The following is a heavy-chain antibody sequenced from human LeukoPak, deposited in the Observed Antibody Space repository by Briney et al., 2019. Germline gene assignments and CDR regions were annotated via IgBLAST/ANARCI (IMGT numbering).Heavy chain of an antibody. CDR1: GGSISSYY. CDR2: IYYSGST. J-gene: IGHJ6*02. Sequence: SETLSLTCTVSGGSISSYYWSWIRQPPGKGLEWIGYIYYSGSTNYNPSLKSRVTISVDTSKNQFSLKLSSVTAADTAVYYCARAEERPSYYYYGMDVWGQGTTVTVSS. CDR3: ARAEERPSYYYYGMDV. D-gene: IGHD1-1*01. V-gene: IGHV4-59*01.